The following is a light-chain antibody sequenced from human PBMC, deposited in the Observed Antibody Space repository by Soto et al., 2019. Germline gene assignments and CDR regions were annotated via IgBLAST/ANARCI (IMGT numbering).Light chain of an antibody. CDR2: EVT. J-gene: IGLJ2*01. Sequence: QSVLTQPASVSGSPGQSITISCTGTSSDVGSYNLVSWYQLHPDKAPKLMIYEVTKRPSGVSNRFSGSKSGNTASLTISGLQAEDEADYYCCSYTGSSTFVVFGGGTKLTVL. CDR1: SSDVGSYNL. V-gene: IGLV2-23*02. CDR3: CSYTGSSTFVV.